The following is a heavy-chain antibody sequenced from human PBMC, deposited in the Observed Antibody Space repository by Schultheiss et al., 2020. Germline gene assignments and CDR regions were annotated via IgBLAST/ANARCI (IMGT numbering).Heavy chain of an antibody. CDR2: IYYSGST. Sequence: SETLSLTCTVSGGSISSGGYYWSWIRQPPGKGLEWIGSIYYSGSTNYNPSLKSRVTISVDTYKNQFSLKLSSVTAADTAVYYCAKDLGVAAAGTFGWFDPWGQGTLVTVSS. CDR3: AKDLGVAAAGTFGWFDP. V-gene: IGHV4-61*08. J-gene: IGHJ5*02. CDR1: GGSISSGGYY. D-gene: IGHD6-13*01.